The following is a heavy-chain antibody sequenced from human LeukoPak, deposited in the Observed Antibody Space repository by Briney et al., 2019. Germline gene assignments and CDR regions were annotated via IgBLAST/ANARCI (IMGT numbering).Heavy chain of an antibody. D-gene: IGHD3-10*01. CDR3: ARDPLITMVRGVTYYYYYMDV. CDR2: INPNSGAT. CDR1: GYTFSDYY. Sequence: ASVKVSCKSSGYTFSDYYVHWVRQAPGQGLEWMGWINPNSGATNYAQRFQGRVTMTRDTSISTAYMELSSLRSEDTAVYYCARDPLITMVRGVTYYYYYMDVWGKGTTVTVSS. J-gene: IGHJ6*03. V-gene: IGHV1-2*02.